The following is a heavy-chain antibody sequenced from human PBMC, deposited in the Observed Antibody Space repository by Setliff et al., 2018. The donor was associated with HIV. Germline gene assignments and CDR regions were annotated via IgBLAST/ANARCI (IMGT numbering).Heavy chain of an antibody. V-gene: IGHV1-69*10. D-gene: IGHD1-7*01. CDR3: ARKAGTTLHYHYYYMDV. Sequence: GASVKVSCKASGYTFSSYDVSWVRLAPGQGLEWMGGIVPVLNRADYAQRSHGRVTITADESTNTVYMELRSLTPEDTAIYYCARKAGTTLHYHYYYMDVWGKGTTVTVSS. J-gene: IGHJ6*03. CDR2: IVPVLNRA. CDR1: GYTFSSYD.